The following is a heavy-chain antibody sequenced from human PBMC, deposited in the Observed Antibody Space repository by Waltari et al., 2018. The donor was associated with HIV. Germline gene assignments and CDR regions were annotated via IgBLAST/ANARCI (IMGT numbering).Heavy chain of an antibody. D-gene: IGHD2-15*01. CDR3: VIETSGRDAFDI. Sequence: LVESGGDLVQSGTSLRLSCEASRFSFSDYDMFWVRQAPGKGLEWVAVISKDGNDKKYVDSVKGRFNVSRDNVKNTLYLYMSRLRPEDTAVYYCVIETSGRDAFDIWGLGTQVIISS. J-gene: IGHJ3*02. CDR2: ISKDGNDK. V-gene: IGHV3-30*15. CDR1: RFSFSDYD.